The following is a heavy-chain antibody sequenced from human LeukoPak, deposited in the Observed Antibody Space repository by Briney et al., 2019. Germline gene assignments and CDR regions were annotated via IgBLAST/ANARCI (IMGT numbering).Heavy chain of an antibody. Sequence: GGSLRLSCAASGFTFSDYYMSWIRQAPGKGLEWVSYISSSGSTIYYADSVKGRFTISRDNSKNTLYLQMNSLRAEDTAVYYCAKDYLIGYSSSWFFFYMDVWGKGTTVTISS. CDR2: ISSSGSTI. D-gene: IGHD6-13*01. V-gene: IGHV3-11*01. CDR3: AKDYLIGYSSSWFFFYMDV. J-gene: IGHJ6*03. CDR1: GFTFSDYY.